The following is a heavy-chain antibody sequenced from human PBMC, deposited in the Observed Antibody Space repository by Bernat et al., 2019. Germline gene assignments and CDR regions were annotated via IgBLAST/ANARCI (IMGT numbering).Heavy chain of an antibody. Sequence: EVQLVESGGNLVQPGGSLRLSCAASGFTFSSYSMNWVRQAPGKGLEWVSYITSNSGTIYYADSVKGRFTISRDNAKNSLYLQMNSLRAEDTAVYYCSRSGSFVYWGQGTLVTVSS. CDR2: ITSNSGTI. J-gene: IGHJ4*02. D-gene: IGHD7-27*01. V-gene: IGHV3-48*01. CDR1: GFTFSSYS. CDR3: SRSGSFVY.